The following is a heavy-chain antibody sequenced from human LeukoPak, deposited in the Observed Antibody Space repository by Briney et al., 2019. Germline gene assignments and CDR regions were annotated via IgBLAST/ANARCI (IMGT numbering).Heavy chain of an antibody. CDR3: ARGRYYGSGSYLAFDI. Sequence: GGSLRLPCAASGFTVSSNYMSWVRQAPGKGLEWVSVIYSGGSTYYADSVKGRFTISRDNSKNTLYLQMNSLRAEDTAVYYCARGRYYGSGSYLAFDIWGQGTMVTVSS. D-gene: IGHD3-10*01. J-gene: IGHJ3*02. CDR2: IYSGGST. CDR1: GFTVSSNY. V-gene: IGHV3-53*01.